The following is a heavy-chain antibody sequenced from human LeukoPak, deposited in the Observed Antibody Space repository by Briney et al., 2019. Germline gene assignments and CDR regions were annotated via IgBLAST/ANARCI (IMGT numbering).Heavy chain of an antibody. CDR1: GGSISSGVYY. V-gene: IGHV4-31*03. CDR2: IYSSGST. CDR3: ARDYLGGNPDAFDI. D-gene: IGHD4-23*01. Sequence: SETLSLTCTVSGGSISSGVYYWSWIRQHPGKGLEWIGYIYSSGSTYYNPSLKSRVSISVDTSKNQFSLKLSSVTAADTAVYYCARDYLGGNPDAFDIWGQGTMATVSS. J-gene: IGHJ3*02.